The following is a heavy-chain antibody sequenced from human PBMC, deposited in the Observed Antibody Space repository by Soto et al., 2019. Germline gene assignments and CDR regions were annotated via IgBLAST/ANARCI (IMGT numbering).Heavy chain of an antibody. CDR1: GGTFSSYA. Sequence: SVKVSCKASGGTFSSYAISWGRQAPGQGLEWMGGIIPIFGTANYAQKFQGRVTITADESTSTAYMELSSLRSEDTAVYYCARGPLSGTDIVATLLNGLDPWGQGTLVTVYS. V-gene: IGHV1-69*13. D-gene: IGHD5-12*01. CDR3: ARGPLSGTDIVATLLNGLDP. CDR2: IIPIFGTA. J-gene: IGHJ5*02.